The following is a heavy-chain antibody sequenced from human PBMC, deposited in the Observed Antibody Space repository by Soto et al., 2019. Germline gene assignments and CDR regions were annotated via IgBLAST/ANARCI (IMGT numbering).Heavy chain of an antibody. CDR1: GGSFSGYY. V-gene: IGHV4-34*01. Sequence: SETLSLTCAVYGGSFSGYYWSWIRQPPGKGLEWIGEINHSGSTNYNPSLKSRVTISVDTSKNQFSLKLSSVTAADTAVYYCARVNFAIVRESSGRFRYYYYGMDVWGQGTTVTVSS. CDR3: ARVNFAIVRESSGRFRYYYYGMDV. D-gene: IGHD1-26*01. CDR2: INHSGST. J-gene: IGHJ6*02.